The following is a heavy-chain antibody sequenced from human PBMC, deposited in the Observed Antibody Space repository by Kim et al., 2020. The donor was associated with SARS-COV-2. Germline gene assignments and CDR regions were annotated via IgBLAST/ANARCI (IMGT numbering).Heavy chain of an antibody. CDR3: ARQAWNAFDY. D-gene: IGHD5-12*01. Sequence: SQTLSHTCVIPGDSVSNNGVTWNWIRQSPSRGIEWLAKAYYRSTLYNDSAKSVQSRISITADKSKNQLSLQLNSVTPDDTAVYYCARQAWNAFDYSGQGT. CDR2: AYYRSTLYN. V-gene: IGHV6-1*01. CDR1: GDSVSNNGVT. J-gene: IGHJ3*01.